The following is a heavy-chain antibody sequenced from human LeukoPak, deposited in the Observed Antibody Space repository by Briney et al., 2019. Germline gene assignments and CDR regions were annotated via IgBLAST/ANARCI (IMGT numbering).Heavy chain of an antibody. J-gene: IGHJ4*02. CDR3: AREVARPNFFDY. Sequence: GRSLRLSCAASGFTFRNYAMHWVRQAPGKGLEWVAVTSHDETTKYYADSVKGRFTISRDNSKNTLYLQMNGLGAEDTAVYFCAREVARPNFFDYWGQGTLVTVSS. V-gene: IGHV3-30*04. CDR1: GFTFRNYA. CDR2: TSHDETTK. D-gene: IGHD6-6*01.